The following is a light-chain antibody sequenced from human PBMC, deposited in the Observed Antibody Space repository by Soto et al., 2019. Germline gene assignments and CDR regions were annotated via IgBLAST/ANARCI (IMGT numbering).Light chain of an antibody. Sequence: DIQMTQSPSTLSASVGDRVTITCRGSQGISSWLAWYQLKPGKAPRLLIYKASSLASGVPSRFSGGGSGTEFTLTISSLQTDDFASYYCLHYSTYPLTFGGGTRVDI. CDR1: QGISSW. V-gene: IGKV1-5*03. CDR3: LHYSTYPLT. CDR2: KAS. J-gene: IGKJ4*01.